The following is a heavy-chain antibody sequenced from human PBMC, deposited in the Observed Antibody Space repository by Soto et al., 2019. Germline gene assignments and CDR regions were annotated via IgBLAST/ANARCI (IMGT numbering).Heavy chain of an antibody. CDR1: GFTFDDYA. V-gene: IGHV3-43D*04. Sequence: GGSLRLSCAASGFTFDDYAMHWVRQAPGKGLEWVPLISWDGGSTYYADSVKGRFTISRDNSKNSLYLQMNSLRAEDTALYYCAKDLNIAAAGPFDYWGQGTLVTVSS. CDR2: ISWDGGST. D-gene: IGHD6-13*01. J-gene: IGHJ4*02. CDR3: AKDLNIAAAGPFDY.